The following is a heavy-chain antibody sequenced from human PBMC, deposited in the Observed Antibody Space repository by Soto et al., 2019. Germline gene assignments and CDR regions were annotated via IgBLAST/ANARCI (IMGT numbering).Heavy chain of an antibody. Sequence: SVKVSCKASGFTFTSSAVQWVRQARGQRLEWIGWIVVGSGNTNYAQKFQERVTITRDMSTSTAYMELSSLRSEDTAVYYCAAIRGYRLDYYYYYGVDVWGQGTTVTVS. V-gene: IGHV1-58*01. CDR3: AAIRGYRLDYYYYYGVDV. CDR1: GFTFTSSA. D-gene: IGHD5-18*01. CDR2: IVVGSGNT. J-gene: IGHJ6*02.